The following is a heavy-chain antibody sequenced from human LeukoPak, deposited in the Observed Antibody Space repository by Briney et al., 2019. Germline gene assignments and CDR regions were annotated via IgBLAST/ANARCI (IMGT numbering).Heavy chain of an antibody. Sequence: SETLSLTCAVYGGSFSGYYWSWIRQPPGKGLEWIGEINHSGSTNYNPSLKSRVTISVDTSKNQFSLKLSSVTAADTAVYYCARGGLETGTMVRGMLIYYFDYWGQGTLVTVSS. V-gene: IGHV4-34*01. J-gene: IGHJ4*02. CDR1: GGSFSGYY. CDR3: ARGGLETGTMVRGMLIYYFDY. CDR2: INHSGST. D-gene: IGHD3-10*01.